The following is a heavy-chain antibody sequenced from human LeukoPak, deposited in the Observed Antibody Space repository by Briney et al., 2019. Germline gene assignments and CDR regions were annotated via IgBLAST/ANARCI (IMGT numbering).Heavy chain of an antibody. V-gene: IGHV1-2*02. CDR2: INPNSGGT. Sequence: ASVKVSCKASGCTFTAYYMHWVRQAPGQRLEWMGWINPNSGGTKYAQKFPGRVTMTRDTSIGTVYMELSRLRSDDTAVYYCGRDSIAARQLSYWGQGTLVTVSS. CDR1: GCTFTAYY. D-gene: IGHD6-6*01. J-gene: IGHJ4*02. CDR3: GRDSIAARQLSY.